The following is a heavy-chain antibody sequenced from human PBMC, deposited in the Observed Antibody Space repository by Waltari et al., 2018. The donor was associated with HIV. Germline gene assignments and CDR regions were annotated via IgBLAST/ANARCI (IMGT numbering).Heavy chain of an antibody. D-gene: IGHD1-26*01. CDR1: GFTFSGSV. CDR2: IRSKANSYAT. Sequence: EVQLVESGGGLVQHGGPLKLSCAACGFTFSGSVMHWVLKAFGKGLEWVGRIRSKANSYATAYAASVKGRFTISRDDSKNTAYLQMNSLKTEDTAVYYCTRDSEVAALDGMDVWGQGTTVTVSS. J-gene: IGHJ6*02. V-gene: IGHV3-73*01. CDR3: TRDSEVAALDGMDV.